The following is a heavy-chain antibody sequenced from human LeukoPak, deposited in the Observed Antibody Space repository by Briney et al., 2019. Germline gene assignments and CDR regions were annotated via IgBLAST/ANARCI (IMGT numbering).Heavy chain of an antibody. J-gene: IGHJ5*02. CDR1: GGSISSYY. V-gene: IGHV4-4*07. Sequence: PSETLSLTCTVSGGSISSYYWSWIRQPAGKGLEGIGRIYTSGSTNYNPSLKSRVTMSVDTSKNQFSLKLSSVTAADTAVYYCARDPGLNWNYRLGWFDPWGQGTLVTVSS. D-gene: IGHD1-7*01. CDR3: ARDPGLNWNYRLGWFDP. CDR2: IYTSGST.